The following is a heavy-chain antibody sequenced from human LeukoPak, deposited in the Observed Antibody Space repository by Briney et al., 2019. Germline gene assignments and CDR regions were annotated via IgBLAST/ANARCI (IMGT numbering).Heavy chain of an antibody. V-gene: IGHV3-74*01. J-gene: IGHJ3*02. CDR3: VVMGGITVVRGVISEEDAFDM. CDR1: GFTFSSYL. CDR2: INSEESDK. D-gene: IGHD3-10*01. Sequence: PGGSLRLSCAASGFTFSSYLINWVRKAPGKGLVWVARINSEESDKSYADSVRGRFTISRDNAKNTLYLQMNSLRVEDTAVYYCVVMGGITVVRGVISEEDAFDMWDQGTMVTVSS.